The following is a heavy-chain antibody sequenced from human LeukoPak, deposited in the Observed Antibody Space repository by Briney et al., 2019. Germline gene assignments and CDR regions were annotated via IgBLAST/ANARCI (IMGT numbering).Heavy chain of an antibody. J-gene: IGHJ5*02. Sequence: KPSETLSLTCTVSGGSITSYQWSWFRQTPGKGLEWIGCIYYSGSTNYNPSLKSRVTISVDTSKNQFSLKLSSVTAADTAVYYCARIGYCSSTSCADPWGQGTLVTVSS. CDR3: ARIGYCSSTSCADP. CDR2: IYYSGST. D-gene: IGHD2-2*01. CDR1: GGSITSYQ. V-gene: IGHV4-59*12.